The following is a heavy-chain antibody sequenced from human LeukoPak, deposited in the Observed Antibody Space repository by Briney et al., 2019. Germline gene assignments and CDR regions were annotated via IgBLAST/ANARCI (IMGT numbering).Heavy chain of an antibody. CDR2: ISSFRSTI. CDR3: ARTQSSIPDFDY. Sequence: PGGSLRLSCEASGFTFSSYSMNWVRQAPGKGLEWIPHISSFRSTIYYADSVRGRFIISRDSAKNSLYLQMNSLRAEDTAVYYCARTQSSIPDFDYWGQGTLVTVSS. V-gene: IGHV3-48*04. D-gene: IGHD2-2*01. CDR1: GFTFSSYS. J-gene: IGHJ4*02.